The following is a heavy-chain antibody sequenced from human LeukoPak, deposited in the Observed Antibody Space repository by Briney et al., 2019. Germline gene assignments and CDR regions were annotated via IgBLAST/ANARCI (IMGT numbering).Heavy chain of an antibody. CDR2: IYSGAST. Sequence: EGPLCLSCAASEFTVSSYYMSWVRQAPGKRLEWVSVIYSGASTYYADSVKGRFTISRDNSKNTLYLQMNSLRAEDTAVYYCVRTDGGWYGYWGQGTLVTVSS. CDR3: VRTDGGWYGY. V-gene: IGHV3-53*01. CDR1: EFTVSSYY. J-gene: IGHJ4*02. D-gene: IGHD6-19*01.